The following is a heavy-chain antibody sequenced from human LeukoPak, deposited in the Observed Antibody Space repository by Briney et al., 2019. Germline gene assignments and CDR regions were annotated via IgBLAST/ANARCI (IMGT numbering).Heavy chain of an antibody. D-gene: IGHD1-26*01. V-gene: IGHV3-30*18. J-gene: IGHJ3*02. CDR1: GFTFSTYG. Sequence: GRSLRLSCAASGFTFSTYGIHWVRQAPGKGLEWVAVISYDGSTIYYADSVEGRFTISRDNSMNTLYLQMNSLRVEDTAMYYCAKDLVGARVGDDAFDIWGQGTMVTVSS. CDR2: ISYDGSTI. CDR3: AKDLVGARVGDDAFDI.